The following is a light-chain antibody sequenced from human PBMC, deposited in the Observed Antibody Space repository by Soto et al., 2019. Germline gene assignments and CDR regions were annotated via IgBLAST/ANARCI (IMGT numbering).Light chain of an antibody. CDR1: ETISNH. V-gene: IGKV3-11*01. J-gene: IGKJ2*02. Sequence: EVVLTQSPATLSLFPGESATLSCRASETISNHLAWYQQKPGQAPRLLMYDASHRVTGIPARFSGSGSGTDFTLIISSLEPADFAVYYCQHRSDWPPICTFGQGTKVDIK. CDR2: DAS. CDR3: QHRSDWPPICT.